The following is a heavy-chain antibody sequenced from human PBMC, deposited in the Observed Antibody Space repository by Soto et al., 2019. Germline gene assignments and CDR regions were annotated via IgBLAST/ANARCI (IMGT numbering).Heavy chain of an antibody. J-gene: IGHJ4*02. D-gene: IGHD6-19*01. CDR1: GFNFGNYA. Sequence: EVQLLESGGGSVQPGGSLRLSCTASGFNFGNYAMGWARQAPGKGLEWLSSLAVPYTGAQTYYADSVAGRLIVSRDDSKNTLYLELNSLRADDTAVYYCATDWGRIAVAGWTDWGPGTLVTVSS. V-gene: IGHV3-23*01. CDR2: VPYTGAQT. CDR3: ATDWGRIAVAGWTD.